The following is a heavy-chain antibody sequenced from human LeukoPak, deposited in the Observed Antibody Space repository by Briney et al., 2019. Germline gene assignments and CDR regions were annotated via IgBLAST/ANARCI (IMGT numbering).Heavy chain of an antibody. CDR3: ARTDCHGTNCYGDFDF. V-gene: IGHV5-10-1*01. D-gene: IGHD2-2*01. CDR2: IDPSDSYT. J-gene: IGHJ4*02. CDR1: GYSFTTSW. Sequence: GESLKISCKGSGYSFTTSWIIWVRQMPGKGLEWMGKIDPSDSYTNYNPSFQGHVTISADKSISTAYLQWSSLKASDTAMYYCARTDCHGTNCYGDFDFWGQGTLVTVSS.